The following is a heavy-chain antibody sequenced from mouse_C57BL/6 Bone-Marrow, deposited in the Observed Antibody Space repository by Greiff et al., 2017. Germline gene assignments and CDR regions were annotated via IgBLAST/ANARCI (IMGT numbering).Heavy chain of an antibody. Sequence: VKLQESDAELVKPGASVKISCKVSGYTFTDHTIHWMKQRPEQGLAWIGYIYPRDGSTKYNEKFKGKATLTADKSSSTAYMQLNSLTSEDSEVYFCARSRYSNYPAWFAYWGQGTLVTVSA. CDR3: ARSRYSNYPAWFAY. CDR1: GYTFTDHT. V-gene: IGHV1-78*01. CDR2: IYPRDGST. J-gene: IGHJ3*01. D-gene: IGHD2-5*01.